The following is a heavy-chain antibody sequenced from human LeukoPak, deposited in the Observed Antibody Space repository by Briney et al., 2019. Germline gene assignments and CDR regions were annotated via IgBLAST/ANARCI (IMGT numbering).Heavy chain of an antibody. Sequence: GGSLRLSCAASGFTFSSYAMHWVRQAPGKGLEWVAVISYDGSNKYYADSVKGRFTISRDNSKNTLYLQMNSLRAEDTVVYYCARVLSSGVGTYYYYYYGMDVWGQGTTVTVSS. V-gene: IGHV3-30*04. CDR3: ARVLSSGVGTYYYYYYGMDV. CDR2: ISYDGSNK. CDR1: GFTFSSYA. J-gene: IGHJ6*02.